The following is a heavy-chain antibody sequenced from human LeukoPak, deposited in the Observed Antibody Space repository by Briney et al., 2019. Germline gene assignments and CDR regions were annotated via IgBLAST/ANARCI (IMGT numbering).Heavy chain of an antibody. J-gene: IGHJ4*02. D-gene: IGHD4-17*01. CDR3: AKDQVNTVTVPFDY. CDR1: GFTFNNAW. CDR2: ISGSGGST. Sequence: GGSLRLSCAASGFTFNNAWMSWVRQAPGKGLEWVSAISGSGGSTYYADSVKGRFTISRDNSKNTLYLQMNSLRAEDTAVYYCAKDQVNTVTVPFDYWGQGTLVTVSS. V-gene: IGHV3-23*01.